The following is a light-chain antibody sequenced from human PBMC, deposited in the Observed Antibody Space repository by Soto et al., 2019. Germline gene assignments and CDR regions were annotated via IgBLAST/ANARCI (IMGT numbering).Light chain of an antibody. CDR3: LQHYSYPIT. V-gene: IGKV1-17*01. Sequence: DIQMTQSPSSVSASVGDRVTITCRASKAPKRLIYAASRLQSGVPSRFSGSGSGTEFTLTISSLQPEDFASYYCLQHYSYPITFGGGTKVDIK. J-gene: IGKJ4*01. CDR2: AAS.